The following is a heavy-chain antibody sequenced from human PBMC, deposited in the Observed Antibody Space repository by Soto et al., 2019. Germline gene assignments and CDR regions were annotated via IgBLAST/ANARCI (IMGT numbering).Heavy chain of an antibody. CDR2: ISGSGGST. CDR1: GFTFSSYA. J-gene: IGHJ6*02. Sequence: PGGSLRLSCAASGFTFSSYAMSWVRQAPGKGLEWVSAISGSGGSTYYADSVKGRFTISRDNSKNTLYLQMNSLRAEDTAVYYCARVGAFLEWRTGYYGMDVWGQGTTVTVSS. D-gene: IGHD3-3*01. V-gene: IGHV3-23*01. CDR3: ARVGAFLEWRTGYYGMDV.